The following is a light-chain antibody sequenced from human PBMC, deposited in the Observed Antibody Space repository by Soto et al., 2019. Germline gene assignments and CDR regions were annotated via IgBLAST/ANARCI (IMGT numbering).Light chain of an antibody. CDR3: ASWDVSLSGLYV. V-gene: IGLV1-44*01. CDR2: NND. CDR1: SSNIGSGS. Sequence: QSVLTQPPSASGTPGQRVTISCSGTSSNIGSGSVNWYQQLPGTAPKLLIYNNDQWPSGVPDRFSGSKSGTSASLAISGLQSEDEADYYCASWDVSLSGLYVFGTGTQLTVL. J-gene: IGLJ1*01.